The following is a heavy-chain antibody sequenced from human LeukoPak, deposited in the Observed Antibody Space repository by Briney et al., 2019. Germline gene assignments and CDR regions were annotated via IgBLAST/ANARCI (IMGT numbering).Heavy chain of an antibody. CDR1: GFTFSSYG. V-gene: IGHV3-33*06. CDR2: IWYDGSNK. Sequence: RPGGSLRLSCAASGFTFSSYGIHWVRQAPSKGLEWVAVIWYDGSNKYYTDSVKGRFTISRDNSKNTLYLQMNSLGAEDTAAYYCAKDVAANWKEGLDYSGQGTLVTVSS. CDR3: AKDVAANWKEGLDY. D-gene: IGHD1-1*01. J-gene: IGHJ4*02.